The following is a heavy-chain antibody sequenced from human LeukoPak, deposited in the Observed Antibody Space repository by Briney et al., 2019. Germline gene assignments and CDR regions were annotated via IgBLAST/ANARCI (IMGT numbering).Heavy chain of an antibody. CDR2: INHSGST. CDR3: ARVGHPTQRRVLSMVTVPTAGAFDI. D-gene: IGHD2-21*02. CDR1: GGSFSDYY. Sequence: SETVSLTCAVYGGSFSDYYWSWIRQPPGKGLEWIGEINHSGSTKYNPSMKSRVTISVDTSKNQFSLRLNSVTAADTAIYYCARVGHPTQRRVLSMVTVPTAGAFDIWGQGTMVTVSS. J-gene: IGHJ3*02. V-gene: IGHV4-34*01.